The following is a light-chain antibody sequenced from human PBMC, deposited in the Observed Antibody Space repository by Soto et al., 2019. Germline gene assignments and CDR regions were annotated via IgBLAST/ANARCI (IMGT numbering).Light chain of an antibody. Sequence: EIVLTQSPGTLSLSPAERATLSCRASQSVSSSYLAWYKQKPGQAPRLLIHGASTRATGFPARFSGSGSGTEFTLTISRLEPEDFEMYYCQQYGSLSWTFGQGTKVDIK. CDR1: QSVSSSY. J-gene: IGKJ1*01. CDR2: GAS. V-gene: IGKV3-20*01. CDR3: QQYGSLSWT.